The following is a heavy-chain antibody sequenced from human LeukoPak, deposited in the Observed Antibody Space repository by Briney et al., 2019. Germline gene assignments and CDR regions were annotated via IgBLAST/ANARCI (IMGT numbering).Heavy chain of an antibody. D-gene: IGHD1-7*01. Sequence: SETLSLTCAVYGGSFSGYYWSWIRQPPGKGLEWIGEINHSGSTNYNPSLKSRVTISVDTSKNQFSLKLSSVTAADTAVYYCARVGITGTTYYYYMDVWGKGTTVTVSS. CDR1: GGSFSGYY. V-gene: IGHV4-34*01. CDR3: ARVGITGTTYYYYMDV. CDR2: INHSGST. J-gene: IGHJ6*03.